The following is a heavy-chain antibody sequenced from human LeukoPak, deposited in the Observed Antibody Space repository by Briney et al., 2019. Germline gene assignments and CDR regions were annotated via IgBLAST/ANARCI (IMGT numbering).Heavy chain of an antibody. CDR2: IYYSGST. CDR1: GGSISSGDYY. V-gene: IGHV4-30-4*01. J-gene: IGHJ4*02. D-gene: IGHD1-26*01. CDR3: ARYSGSYYLAYFDY. Sequence: SQTLSLTCTVSGGSISSGDYYWSWIRQPPGKGPEWIGYIYYSGSTYYNPSLKSRVTMSVDTSKNQFSLKLSSVTAADTAVYYCARYSGSYYLAYFDYWGQGTVVTVSS.